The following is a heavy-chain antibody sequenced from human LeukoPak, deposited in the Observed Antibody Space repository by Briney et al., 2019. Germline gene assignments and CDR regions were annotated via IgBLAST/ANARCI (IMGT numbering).Heavy chain of an antibody. Sequence: SETLSLTCAVHGGSFSDYSWSWIRQPPGKGLEWIGEISHSGGTNYNPSLKSRVTMSVDTSNNQFSLKLKSVTAADTAVYYCARTVAYCSATSCYGYWGQGTLVTVSS. D-gene: IGHD2-2*01. CDR2: ISHSGGT. CDR1: GGSFSDYS. CDR3: ARTVAYCSATSCYGY. V-gene: IGHV4-34*01. J-gene: IGHJ4*02.